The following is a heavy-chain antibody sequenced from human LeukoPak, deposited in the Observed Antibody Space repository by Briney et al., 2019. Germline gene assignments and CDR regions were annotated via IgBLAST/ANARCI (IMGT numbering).Heavy chain of an antibody. CDR2: ILQGGVT. V-gene: IGHV4-34*01. CDR3: ARGGRGTYMRH. CDR1: GGSFSYYI. D-gene: IGHD1-26*01. Sequence: SETLSLTCGVSGGSFSYYIWSWVRQPPGKGLEWIGEILQGGVTNYNSSLKSRVTMSMDTSKNQFHLDLTSVTAADAGQYFCARGGRGTYMRHWGQGIPVTVSS. J-gene: IGHJ4*02.